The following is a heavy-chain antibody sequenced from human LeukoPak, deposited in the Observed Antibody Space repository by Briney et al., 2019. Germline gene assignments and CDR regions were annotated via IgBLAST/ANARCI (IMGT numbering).Heavy chain of an antibody. CDR3: ARSNAHLSTSWYGNWFDP. Sequence: PSETLSLTCTVSGCSVSSGFYWGWIRQPPGKGLEWIASIYHSGDTYYNPSLRSRVTISLDTSKNQLSLKPSSVTAADTAVYYCARSNAHLSTSWYGNWFDPWGQGTLVTVSS. V-gene: IGHV4-38-2*02. D-gene: IGHD2-2*01. CDR2: IYHSGDT. J-gene: IGHJ5*02. CDR1: GCSVSSGFY.